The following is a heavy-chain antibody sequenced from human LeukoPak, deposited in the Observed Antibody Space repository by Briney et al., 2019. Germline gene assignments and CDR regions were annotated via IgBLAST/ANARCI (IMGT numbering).Heavy chain of an antibody. Sequence: GESLKISCKGSGYRFTSYWIGWVRQMPGKGLEWMGIIYPGDSDTTYSPSFQGQVTISADKSISTAYLQWSSLKASDSAMYYCGRIPAAGSLKGSFDIWGQGTMVTVSS. CDR2: IYPGDSDT. D-gene: IGHD6-13*01. V-gene: IGHV5-51*01. J-gene: IGHJ3*02. CDR1: GYRFTSYW. CDR3: GRIPAAGSLKGSFDI.